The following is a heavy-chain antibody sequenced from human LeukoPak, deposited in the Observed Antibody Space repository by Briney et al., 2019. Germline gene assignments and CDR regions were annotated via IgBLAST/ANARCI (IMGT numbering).Heavy chain of an antibody. CDR2: ISYDGSNK. V-gene: IGHV3-30*18. Sequence: HAGGSLSLSCAASGFTFSSYGMHWVRQAPGKGLEWVAVISYDGSNKYYADSVKGRFTISRDNSKNTLYLQMNSLRAEDTAVYYCAKTYEGIAAAGTGFIDYWGQGTLVTVSS. CDR1: GFTFSSYG. CDR3: AKTYEGIAAAGTGFIDY. J-gene: IGHJ4*02. D-gene: IGHD6-13*01.